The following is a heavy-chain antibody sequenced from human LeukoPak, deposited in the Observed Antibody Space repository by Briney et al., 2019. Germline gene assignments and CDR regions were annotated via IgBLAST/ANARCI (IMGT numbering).Heavy chain of an antibody. V-gene: IGHV4-39*01. CDR3: ARCYGYSYASGSYYVDY. D-gene: IGHD3-10*01. Sequence: SETLSLTCTVSGGSISSGSYYWGWIRQPPGKGLEWIGSIYYSGSTYYNPSLKSRLTIFVDTSKNQFSLKLSFVTAADTAVYYCARCYGYSYASGSYYVDYWGQGTLVTVSS. CDR1: GGSISSGSYY. CDR2: IYYSGST. J-gene: IGHJ4*02.